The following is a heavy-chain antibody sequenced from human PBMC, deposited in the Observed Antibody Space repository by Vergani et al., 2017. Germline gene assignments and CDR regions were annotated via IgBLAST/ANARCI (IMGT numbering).Heavy chain of an antibody. D-gene: IGHD3-3*01. CDR2: IYPGDSDT. V-gene: IGHV5-51*01. CDR1: GYSFTSYW. J-gene: IGHJ2*01. CDR3: AEGNYDLWSGYPSSYWYFDL. Sequence: EVQLVQSGAEVKKPGESLKISCKGSGYSFTSYWIGWVRQMPGKGLEWMGIIYPGDSDTRYSPSFQGQVTISADKSISTAYLQWSSLKASDTAMYYCAEGNYDLWSGYPSSYWYFDLWGRGTLVTVSS.